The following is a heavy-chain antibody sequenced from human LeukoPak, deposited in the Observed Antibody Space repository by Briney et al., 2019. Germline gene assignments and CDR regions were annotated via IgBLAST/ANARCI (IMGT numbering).Heavy chain of an antibody. CDR2: ISGSGGST. D-gene: IGHD3-22*01. CDR1: GFTFSSYA. V-gene: IGHV3-23*01. Sequence: GGSLRLSCATSGFTFSSYAMSWVRQAPGKGLEWVSAISGSGGSTYYADSVKGRFTISRDNSKNTLYLQMNSLRAEDTAVYYCAKYIRDYDSSGYYLEIGYFDYWGQGTLVTVSS. J-gene: IGHJ4*02. CDR3: AKYIRDYDSSGYYLEIGYFDY.